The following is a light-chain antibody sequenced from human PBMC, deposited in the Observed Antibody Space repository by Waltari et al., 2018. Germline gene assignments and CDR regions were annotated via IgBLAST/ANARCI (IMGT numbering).Light chain of an antibody. CDR2: AAS. Sequence: AIQMTQSPSSLSASVGDIVTITCRASQGIRYDLAWYQQKPGKAPKILIFAASSLQSGVPSRFSGSGSGADFTLTISSLQPEDFATYFCLQDYNYPWTFGQGTKVEIK. V-gene: IGKV1-6*01. CDR1: QGIRYD. J-gene: IGKJ1*01. CDR3: LQDYNYPWT.